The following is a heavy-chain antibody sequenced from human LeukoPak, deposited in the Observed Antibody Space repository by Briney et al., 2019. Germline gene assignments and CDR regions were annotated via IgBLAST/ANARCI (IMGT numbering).Heavy chain of an antibody. V-gene: IGHV3-23*01. J-gene: IGHJ6*02. CDR2: ISGSGGST. CDR1: GFTFSSYA. CDR3: ATPNLVRFYGLDV. D-gene: IGHD1-14*01. Sequence: GGSLRLSCAASGFTFSSYAMSWVGQAPGKGLEGVAAISGSGGSTYYADSVKGRFTISRDNSKNTLYPQMNSLRAEGTAVYYCATPNLVRFYGLDVWGQRTTVTVSS.